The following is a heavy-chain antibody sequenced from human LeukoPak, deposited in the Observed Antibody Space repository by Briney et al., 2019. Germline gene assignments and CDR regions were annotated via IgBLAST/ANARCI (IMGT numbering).Heavy chain of an antibody. V-gene: IGHV4-39*01. CDR3: ARLSDYYYYYMDV. CDR1: GGSISGSNYY. Sequence: SETLSLTCTVSGGSISGSNYYWGWIRQTPGKGLEWIGSIYYSGSTYYNPSLKSRVTISVDTSKNQFSLKLSSVTAADTAVYYCARLSDYYYYYMDVWGKGTTVTISS. J-gene: IGHJ6*03. CDR2: IYYSGST. D-gene: IGHD2/OR15-2a*01.